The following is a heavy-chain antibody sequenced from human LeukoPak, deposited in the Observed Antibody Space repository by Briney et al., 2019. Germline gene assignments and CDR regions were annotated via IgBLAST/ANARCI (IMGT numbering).Heavy chain of an antibody. D-gene: IGHD3-10*02. CDR1: GYTFTGYY. CDR3: ARPLGSGSYSPYYFDY. Sequence: ASVKVSCKASGYTFTGYYMHWVRQAPGQGLECMGWINPNSGGTNYAQKFQGRVTMTRDTSISTAYMELSRLRSDDTAVYYCARPLGSGSYSPYYFDYWGQGTLVTVSS. CDR2: INPNSGGT. J-gene: IGHJ4*02. V-gene: IGHV1-2*02.